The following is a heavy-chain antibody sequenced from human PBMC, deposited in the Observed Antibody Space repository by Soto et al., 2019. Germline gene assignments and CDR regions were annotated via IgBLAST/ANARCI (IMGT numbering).Heavy chain of an antibody. V-gene: IGHV4-61*08. J-gene: IGHJ4*02. CDR1: GGSISSGGYY. CDR2: IYYSGST. Sequence: PSETLSLTCAVSGGSISSGGYYWSWIRQPPGKGLEWIGYIYYSGSTNYNPSLKSRVTISVDTSKNQFSLKLSSVTAADTAVYYCARHYDYGGNSCYFDYWGQGTLVTVSS. CDR3: ARHYDYGGNSCYFDY. D-gene: IGHD4-17*01.